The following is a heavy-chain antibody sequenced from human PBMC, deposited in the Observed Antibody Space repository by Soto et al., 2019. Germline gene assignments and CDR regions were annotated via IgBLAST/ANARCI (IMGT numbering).Heavy chain of an antibody. CDR2: IYYNGDT. D-gene: IGHD3-16*01. J-gene: IGHJ4*02. Sequence: PSETLSLTCTVSGDSVSSSSFYWPWIRQPPGEGLEWIATIYYNGDTYYNPSLKSRVTVSVDTSKNQFSLKLRSVTAADTAVYFCARLHYDTYFDYWGQGTPVTVSS. CDR1: GDSVSSSSFY. CDR3: ARLHYDTYFDY. V-gene: IGHV4-39*01.